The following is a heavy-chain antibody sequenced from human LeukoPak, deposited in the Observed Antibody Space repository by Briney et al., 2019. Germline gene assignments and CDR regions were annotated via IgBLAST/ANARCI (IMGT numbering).Heavy chain of an antibody. J-gene: IGHJ3*02. Sequence: ASVKVSCKASGGTFSSYAISWVRQAPGQGLEWMGGIIPIFGTANYAQKFQGRVTITADESTSTAYKELSSLRSEDTAVYYCASELYPDAFDIWGQGTMVTVSS. CDR3: ASELYPDAFDI. CDR1: GGTFSSYA. V-gene: IGHV1-69*13. CDR2: IIPIFGTA. D-gene: IGHD2-8*01.